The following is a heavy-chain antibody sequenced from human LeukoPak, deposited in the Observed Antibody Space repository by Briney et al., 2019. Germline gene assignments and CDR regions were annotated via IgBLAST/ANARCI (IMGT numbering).Heavy chain of an antibody. CDR1: GGSFSGYY. J-gene: IGHJ5*02. CDR2: IYYSGST. D-gene: IGHD5-18*01. Sequence: SETLSLTCAVYGGSFSGYYWSWIRQPPGKGLEWIGYIYYSGSTNYNPSLKSRVTISVDTSKNQFSLKLSSVTAADTAVYYCARGRDGYSRGWFDPWGQGTLVTVSS. CDR3: ARGRDGYSRGWFDP. V-gene: IGHV4-59*08.